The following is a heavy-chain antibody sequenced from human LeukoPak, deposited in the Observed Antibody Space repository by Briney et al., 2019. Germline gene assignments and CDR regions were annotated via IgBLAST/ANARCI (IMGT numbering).Heavy chain of an antibody. D-gene: IGHD2-2*01. Sequence: SVKVSCKASGGTFSSYAISWVRQAPGQGLEWMGGIIPIFGTANYAQKFQGRVTITADESTSTAYMELSSLRSEDTTVYYCAIPSLGYCSSTSCHHGGSVYYYYGMDVWGQGTTVTVSS. J-gene: IGHJ6*02. V-gene: IGHV1-69*13. CDR3: AIPSLGYCSSTSCHHGGSVYYYYGMDV. CDR1: GGTFSSYA. CDR2: IIPIFGTA.